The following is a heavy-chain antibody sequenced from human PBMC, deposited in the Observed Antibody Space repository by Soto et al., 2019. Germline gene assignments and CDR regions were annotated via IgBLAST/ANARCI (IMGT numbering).Heavy chain of an antibody. CDR3: ARDRRGEYSYGSTYFDY. Sequence: PSETLSLTCTASGGSISSYYWSWIRQPPGKGLEWIGYIYYSGSTNYNPSLKSRVTISVDTSKNQFSLKLSSVTAADTAVYYCARDRRGEYSYGSTYFDYWGQGPLVTVSS. J-gene: IGHJ4*02. D-gene: IGHD5-18*01. CDR2: IYYSGST. V-gene: IGHV4-59*01. CDR1: GGSISSYY.